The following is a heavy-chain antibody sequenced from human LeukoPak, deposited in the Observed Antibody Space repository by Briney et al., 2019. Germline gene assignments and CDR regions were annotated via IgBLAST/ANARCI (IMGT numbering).Heavy chain of an antibody. Sequence: SETLSLTCTVSGGSISTYYWSWIRQPPGKGLEWIGYIYYSGGTNYNPSLKSRVTISVDTSKNQFSLRLSSVTAADTAVYYCARMDSSGWYDYWGQGTLVTVSS. CDR1: GGSISTYY. CDR3: ARMDSSGWYDY. CDR2: IYYSGGT. V-gene: IGHV4-59*01. J-gene: IGHJ4*02. D-gene: IGHD6-19*01.